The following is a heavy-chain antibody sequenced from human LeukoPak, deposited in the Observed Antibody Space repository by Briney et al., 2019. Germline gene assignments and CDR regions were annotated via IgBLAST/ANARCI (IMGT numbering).Heavy chain of an antibody. CDR1: GGSISSSNW. D-gene: IGHD3-9*01. CDR2: IYHSGST. CDR3: ARVGAHYDILTGYYPGAFDI. Sequence: SGTLSLTCAVSGGSISSSNWWSWVRQPPGKGLEWIGEIYHSGSTNYNPSLKSRVTISVDKSKNQFSLKLSSVTAADTAVYYCARVGAHYDILTGYYPGAFDIWGQGTMVTVSS. V-gene: IGHV4-4*02. J-gene: IGHJ3*02.